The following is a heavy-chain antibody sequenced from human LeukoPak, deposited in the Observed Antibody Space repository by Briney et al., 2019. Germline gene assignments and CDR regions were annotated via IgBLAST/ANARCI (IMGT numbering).Heavy chain of an antibody. Sequence: GASVKVSCKASGYTFTDYYMHWVRQAPGQGLEWMGWINPNSGGTNYAQKFQGRVTMTRDTSISTAYTELSSLRSDDTAMYYCARSYSGFGYALHDYWGQGTLVTVSS. V-gene: IGHV1-2*02. D-gene: IGHD1-26*01. J-gene: IGHJ4*02. CDR2: INPNSGGT. CDR3: ARSYSGFGYALHDY. CDR1: GYTFTDYY.